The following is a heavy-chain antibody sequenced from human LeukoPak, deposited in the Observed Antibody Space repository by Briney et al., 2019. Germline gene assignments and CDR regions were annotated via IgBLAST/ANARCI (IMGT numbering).Heavy chain of an antibody. CDR3: ARDSLEQIGGFDY. D-gene: IGHD1/OR15-1a*01. J-gene: IGHJ4*02. V-gene: IGHV3-23*01. CDR2: MSGSGART. CDR1: QFTFTNYA. Sequence: GGSLRLSCAASQFTFTNYAMSWVRQAPGKGLEWVSGMSGSGARTYVADSVKGRFTISRDNSKNTLYLQMNSLRAEDTAVYYCARDSLEQIGGFDYWGQGTLVTVSS.